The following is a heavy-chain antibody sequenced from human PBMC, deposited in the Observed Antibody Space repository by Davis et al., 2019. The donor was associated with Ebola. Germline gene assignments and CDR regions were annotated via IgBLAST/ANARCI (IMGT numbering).Heavy chain of an antibody. CDR3: ASDRHYYGMDV. CDR2: INTNTGNP. Sequence: ASVKVSCKASGYTFTNYYMHWVRQAPGQGLEWMGWINTNTGNPTYAQGFTGRFVFSLDTSVSTAYLQISSLKAEDTAVYYCASDRHYYGMDVWGKGTTVTVSS. J-gene: IGHJ6*04. V-gene: IGHV7-4-1*02. CDR1: GYTFTNYY.